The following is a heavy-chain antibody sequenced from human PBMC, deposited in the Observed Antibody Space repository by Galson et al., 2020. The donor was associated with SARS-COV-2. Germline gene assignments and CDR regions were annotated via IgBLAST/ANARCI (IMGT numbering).Heavy chain of an antibody. CDR2: IKQDGSEK. D-gene: IGHD6-19*01. Sequence: SCAASGFTFSSYWMSWVRQAPGKGLEWVANIKQDGSEKYYVDSVKGRFTISRDNAKNSLYLQMNSLRVEDTAVYYCAREDSGWAQAFDLWGRGTLVTVSS. V-gene: IGHV3-7*01. J-gene: IGHJ2*01. CDR3: AREDSGWAQAFDL. CDR1: GFTFSSYW.